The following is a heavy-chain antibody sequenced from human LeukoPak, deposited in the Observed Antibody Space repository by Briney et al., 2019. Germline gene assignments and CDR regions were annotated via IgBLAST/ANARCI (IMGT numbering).Heavy chain of an antibody. CDR2: ISYDGSNK. D-gene: IGHD5-18*01. CDR3: ARGSRIQLWWLFDY. J-gene: IGHJ4*02. Sequence: RSLRLSCAASGFTFSSYAMHWVRQAPGKGLEWVAVISYDGSNKYYADSVKGRFTISRDNSKNTLYLQMNSLRAEDTAVYYCARGSRIQLWWLFDYWGQGTLVTVSS. CDR1: GFTFSSYA. V-gene: IGHV3-30-3*01.